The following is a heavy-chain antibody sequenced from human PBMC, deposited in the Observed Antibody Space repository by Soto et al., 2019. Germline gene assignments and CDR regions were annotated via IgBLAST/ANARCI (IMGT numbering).Heavy chain of an antibody. CDR3: ARAGITMVRGVIIKGSYYYYMDV. CDR2: IWYDGSNK. CDR1: GFTFSSYG. V-gene: IGHV3-33*01. Sequence: QVQLVESRGGVVQPGRSLRLSCAASGFTFSSYGMHWVRQAPGKGLEWVAVIWYDGSNKYYADSVKGRFTISRDNSKNTLYLQMNSLRAEDTAVYYCARAGITMVRGVIIKGSYYYYMDVWGKGTTVTVSS. D-gene: IGHD3-10*01. J-gene: IGHJ6*03.